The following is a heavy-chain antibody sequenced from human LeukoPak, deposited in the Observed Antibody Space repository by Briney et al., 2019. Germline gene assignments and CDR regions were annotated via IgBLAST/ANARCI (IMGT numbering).Heavy chain of an antibody. CDR1: GFTFSSYS. CDR3: ARRSPLVAVITAHYYDY. V-gene: IGHV4-34*12. D-gene: IGHD2-21*01. CDR2: IFYNGST. J-gene: IGHJ4*02. Sequence: GSLRLSCAASGFTFSSYSLNWVRQAPGKGLEWIGEIFYNGSTYYNPSLKSRVTISIDTSKNQFSLNLSSVTASDTAVYYCARRSPLVAVITAHYYDYWGQGTLVTVSS.